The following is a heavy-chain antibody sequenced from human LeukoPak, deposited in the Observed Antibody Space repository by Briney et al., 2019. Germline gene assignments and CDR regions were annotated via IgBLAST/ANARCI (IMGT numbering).Heavy chain of an antibody. CDR2: ISYDGSNK. D-gene: IGHD6-13*01. Sequence: GSLRLSCAASGFTFSSYVMHWVRQAPGKGLEWVAVISYDGSNKYYADSVKGRFTISRDNSKNTLYLQMNSLRAEDTAVYYCVKPDWAAAGGIPKFFDYWGQGTLVTVSS. CDR1: GFTFSSYV. V-gene: IGHV3-30*04. J-gene: IGHJ4*02. CDR3: VKPDWAAAGGIPKFFDY.